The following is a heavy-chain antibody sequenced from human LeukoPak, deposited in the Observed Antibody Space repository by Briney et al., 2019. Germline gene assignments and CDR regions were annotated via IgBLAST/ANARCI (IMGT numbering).Heavy chain of an antibody. CDR1: GGSFSGYY. V-gene: IGHV3-11*06. CDR2: ISSSSSYT. J-gene: IGHJ4*02. Sequence: LSLTCAVYGGSFSGYYWSWIRQAPGKGLQWVSYISSSSSYTNYRDSVKGRFTISRDNAKNSLYLQMNSLRAEDTAVYYCARGGYSYDDFVDFWGQGSLVTVSS. D-gene: IGHD5-18*01. CDR3: ARGGYSYDDFVDF.